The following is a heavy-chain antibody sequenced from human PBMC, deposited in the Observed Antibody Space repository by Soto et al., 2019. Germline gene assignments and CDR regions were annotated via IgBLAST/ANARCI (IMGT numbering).Heavy chain of an antibody. J-gene: IGHJ5*02. D-gene: IGHD2-15*01. CDR2: ISAYNGNT. V-gene: IGHV1-18*04. CDR1: GYTFTSYG. CDR3: AREMHCSGGSSYSGMGFDR. Sequence: SVKVSCKASGYTFTSYGISWVRQAPGQGLEWMGWISAYNGNTNYAQKLQGRVTMTTDTSTSTAYMELRSLRSDDTAVYYCAREMHCSGGSSYSGMGFDRLGQGTLVTVAS.